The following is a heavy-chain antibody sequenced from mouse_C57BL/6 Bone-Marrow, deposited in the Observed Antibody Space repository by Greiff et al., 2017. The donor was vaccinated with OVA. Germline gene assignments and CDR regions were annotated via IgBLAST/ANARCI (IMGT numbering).Heavy chain of an antibody. Sequence: EVQLQESGTVLARPGASVKMSCKTSGYTFTSYWMHWVKQRPGQGLEWIGAIYPGNSDTSYNQKFKGKAKLTAVTSASTAYMELSSLTNEDSAVYYCTRHGSSPFYAMDYWGQGTSVTVSS. J-gene: IGHJ4*01. D-gene: IGHD1-1*01. CDR1: GYTFTSYW. CDR3: TRHGSSPFYAMDY. CDR2: IYPGNSDT. V-gene: IGHV1-5*01.